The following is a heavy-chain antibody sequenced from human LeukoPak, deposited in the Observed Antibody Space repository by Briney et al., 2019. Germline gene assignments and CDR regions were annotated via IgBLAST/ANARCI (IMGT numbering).Heavy chain of an antibody. Sequence: GGSLRLSCAASGFTFSSYGIHWVRQAPGKGLEWVAVISYDGSNKYYADSVKGRFTISRDNSKNTLYLQMNSLRAEDTAVYHCARSGRRGYSYGYRFKYYFDYWGQGTLVTVSS. CDR3: ARSGRRGYSYGYRFKYYFDY. V-gene: IGHV3-30*03. CDR1: GFTFSSYG. D-gene: IGHD5-18*01. J-gene: IGHJ4*02. CDR2: ISYDGSNK.